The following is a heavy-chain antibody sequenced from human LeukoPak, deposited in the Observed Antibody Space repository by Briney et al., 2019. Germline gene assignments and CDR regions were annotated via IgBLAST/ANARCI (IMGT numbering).Heavy chain of an antibody. CDR1: GFTFGSYS. V-gene: IGHV3-9*03. D-gene: IGHD6-6*01. Sequence: PGGSLRLSCAASGFTFGSYSMSWVRQAPGKGLEWVSGISWNSGSIGYADSVKGRFTISRDNAKNSLYLQMNSLRAEDMALYYCAKDTRQYSTSGEFDYWGQGTLVTVSS. J-gene: IGHJ4*02. CDR2: ISWNSGSI. CDR3: AKDTRQYSTSGEFDY.